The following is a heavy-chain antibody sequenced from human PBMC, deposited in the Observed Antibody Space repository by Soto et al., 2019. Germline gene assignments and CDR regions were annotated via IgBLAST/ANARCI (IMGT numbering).Heavy chain of an antibody. CDR3: AREPVGPDYAMDV. Sequence: QMQLVESGGGVVQPGTSLRLSCAASGFDFSSYGMHWVRQTPGKGLEWVAVLGFDGGGRYYADSVKCRFTISRDNSKKMLYLQMDSLRAEDTALYYCAREPVGPDYAMDVWGQGTTVTVSS. V-gene: IGHV3-33*01. CDR2: LGFDGGGR. D-gene: IGHD1-26*01. CDR1: GFDFSSYG. J-gene: IGHJ6*02.